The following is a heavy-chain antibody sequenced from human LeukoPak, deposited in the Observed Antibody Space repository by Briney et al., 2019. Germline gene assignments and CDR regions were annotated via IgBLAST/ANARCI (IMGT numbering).Heavy chain of an antibody. CDR2: ISGRGITI. J-gene: IGHJ4*02. CDR1: GFTFSDYY. Sequence: GGSLRLSCAASGFTFSDYYMSWIRQAPGKGLEWVAYISGRGITISYADSVKGRFTISRDNAKNSLYLQMSSLRAEDTAVYYCARDSRDGYLFDYWGQGTLVTVSS. D-gene: IGHD5-24*01. CDR3: ARDSRDGYLFDY. V-gene: IGHV3-11*04.